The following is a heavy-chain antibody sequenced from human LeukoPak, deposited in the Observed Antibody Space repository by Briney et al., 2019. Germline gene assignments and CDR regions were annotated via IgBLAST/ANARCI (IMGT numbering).Heavy chain of an antibody. Sequence: ASVKVSCKASGGTFSTYAISWVRQAPGQGLEWMGGIIPIFGTTHYAQKFQGRVTITADKSTSTAYMELSSLRSEDTAVYYCARGPYYDFWSGYPRYYYYYYIDVWGQGTPVTVSS. J-gene: IGHJ6*03. CDR1: GGTFSTYA. CDR2: IIPIFGTT. CDR3: ARGPYYDFWSGYPRYYYYYYIDV. V-gene: IGHV1-69*06. D-gene: IGHD3-3*01.